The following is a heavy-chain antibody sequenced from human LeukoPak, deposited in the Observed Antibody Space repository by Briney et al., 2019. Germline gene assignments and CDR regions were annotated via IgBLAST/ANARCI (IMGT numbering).Heavy chain of an antibody. J-gene: IGHJ4*02. D-gene: IGHD3-10*01. CDR2: ISYDGSNK. V-gene: IGHV3-30-3*02. Sequence: GGSLRFSCAASGFTFSSYAMHWVRQAPGKGLEWVAVISYDGSNKYYADSVKGRFTISRDNSKNTLYLQMNSLRTEDTAVYYCAKSGGSNDFNYWGQGTLVTVSS. CDR1: GFTFSSYA. CDR3: AKSGGSNDFNY.